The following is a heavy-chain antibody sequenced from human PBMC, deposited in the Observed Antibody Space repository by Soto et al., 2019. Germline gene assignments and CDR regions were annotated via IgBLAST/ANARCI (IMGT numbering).Heavy chain of an antibody. V-gene: IGHV1-69*08. Sequence: SVKVSCKASGGTFSSYTISWVRQAPGQGLEWMGWIIPIVDTAKYAQKFQGRVTITADRPTSTAYMDLSSLRSEDTAVYYCATARDATDDYMDVWGKGTTVTVSS. CDR2: IIPIVDTA. CDR1: GGTFSSYT. CDR3: ATARDATDDYMDV. J-gene: IGHJ6*03.